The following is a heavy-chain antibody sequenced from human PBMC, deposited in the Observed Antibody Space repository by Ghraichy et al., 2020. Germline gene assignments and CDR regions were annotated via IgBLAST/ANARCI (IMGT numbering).Heavy chain of an antibody. CDR3: ARASFHCTAATCSSAYMDV. D-gene: IGHD2-8*02. CDR1: GGSFSDYY. CDR2: ISYSGST. V-gene: IGHV4-34*01. J-gene: IGHJ6*03. Sequence: TLSLTCGVYGGSFSDYYWTWIRQPPGKGPEWIGEISYSGSTDYNPSLKSRVTISIDTSKKQFYLKVNALTAADTAVYFCARASFHCTAATCSSAYMDVWGNGTTVIVSS.